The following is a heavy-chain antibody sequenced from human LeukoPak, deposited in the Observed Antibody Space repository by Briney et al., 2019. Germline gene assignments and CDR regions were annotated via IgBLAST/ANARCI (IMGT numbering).Heavy chain of an antibody. J-gene: IGHJ3*02. CDR3: ASLIGGGYDEDAFDI. Sequence: ASVKVSCKASGHTFTSYDINWVRQATGQGLEWMGWMNPNSGNTGYAQKFQGRVTITMNTSISTAYMELSSLRSEDTAVYYCASLIGGGYDEDAFDIWGQGTMVTVSS. CDR2: MNPNSGNT. CDR1: GHTFTSYD. D-gene: IGHD5-12*01. V-gene: IGHV1-8*03.